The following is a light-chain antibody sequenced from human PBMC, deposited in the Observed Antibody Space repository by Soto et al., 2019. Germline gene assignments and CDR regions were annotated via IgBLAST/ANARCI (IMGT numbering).Light chain of an antibody. J-gene: IGLJ3*02. CDR3: TSYVGNDIWV. V-gene: IGLV2-8*01. CDR2: EVT. Sequence: QSALTQPPSASGSPGQSVTISCTGTSSDVGAYKYVSWYQQYPGNAPKLRIYEVTTRPSGVPDRVSGSKSGNTASLTVSGLQAEDEADYYCTSYVGNDIWVFGGGTKVTVL. CDR1: SSDVGAYKY.